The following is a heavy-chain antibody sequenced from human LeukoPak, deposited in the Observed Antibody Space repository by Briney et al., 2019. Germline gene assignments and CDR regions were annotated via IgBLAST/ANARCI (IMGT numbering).Heavy chain of an antibody. Sequence: PSETLSLTCAVYGGSFSGYYWSWIRQPPGKGLEWIGEINHSGSTNYNPSLKSRVTISVDTSKNQFSLKLSSVTAADTAVYYCARGVVVPAQPRKQLNWFDPWGQGTLVTVSS. V-gene: IGHV4-34*01. J-gene: IGHJ5*02. D-gene: IGHD2-15*01. CDR3: ARGVVVPAQPRKQLNWFDP. CDR1: GGSFSGYY. CDR2: INHSGST.